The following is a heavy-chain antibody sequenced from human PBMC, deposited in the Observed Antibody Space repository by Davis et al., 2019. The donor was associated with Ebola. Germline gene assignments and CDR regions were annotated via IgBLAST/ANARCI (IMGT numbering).Heavy chain of an antibody. V-gene: IGHV3-7*03. J-gene: IGHJ4*02. CDR2: IRHDGSEK. CDR3: AKNNWNDFIMLDY. Sequence: GESLKISCAASGFTFSDHYMNWIRQAPGKGPEWVANIRHDGSEKYHAVAVKGRFTISRDNAKTSIYLQMNSLRAEDTAVYYCAKNNWNDFIMLDYWGQGTLVTVSS. D-gene: IGHD1-1*01. CDR1: GFTFSDHY.